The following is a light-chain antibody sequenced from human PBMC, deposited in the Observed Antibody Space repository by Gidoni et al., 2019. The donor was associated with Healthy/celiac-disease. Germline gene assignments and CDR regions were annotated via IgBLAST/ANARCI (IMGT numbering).Light chain of an antibody. V-gene: IGKV1-9*01. J-gene: IGKJ3*01. CDR3: QQLNSYPPF. CDR1: QGISSY. Sequence: DIQLTQSPSFLSASVGDRVTITCRASQGISSYLAWYQQKPGKAPKPLIYAAATLQSGVPSRCSGSGSGTEFTLTISSLQPEDFATYYCQQLNSYPPFFGPGTKVDIK. CDR2: AAA.